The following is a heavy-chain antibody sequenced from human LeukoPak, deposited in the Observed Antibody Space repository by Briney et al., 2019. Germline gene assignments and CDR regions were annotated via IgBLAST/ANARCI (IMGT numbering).Heavy chain of an antibody. CDR3: ARTGVAIWFGELLSPRGIDY. CDR2: INPSGGSI. Sequence: GASVKVSCKASGYTFTSYYMHWVRQAPGQGLEWMGIINPSGGSISYAQKFQGRVTMTRNTSISTAYMELSSLRSEDTAVYYCARTGVAIWFGELLSPRGIDYWGQGTLVTVSS. CDR1: GYTFTSYY. D-gene: IGHD3-10*01. V-gene: IGHV1-46*01. J-gene: IGHJ4*02.